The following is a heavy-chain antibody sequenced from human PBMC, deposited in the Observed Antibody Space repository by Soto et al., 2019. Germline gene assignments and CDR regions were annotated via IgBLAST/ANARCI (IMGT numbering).Heavy chain of an antibody. D-gene: IGHD2-15*01. CDR2: IYSGGST. V-gene: IGHV3-66*01. J-gene: IGHJ3*02. CDR3: ASSFAGGVVAATPYSDAFDI. CDR1: GFTVSSNY. Sequence: GGSLRLSCAASGFTVSSNYMSWVRQAPGKGLEWVSVIYSGGSTYYADSVKGRFTISRDNSKNTLYLQMNSLGAEDTAVYYCASSFAGGVVAATPYSDAFDIWGQGTMVTVSS.